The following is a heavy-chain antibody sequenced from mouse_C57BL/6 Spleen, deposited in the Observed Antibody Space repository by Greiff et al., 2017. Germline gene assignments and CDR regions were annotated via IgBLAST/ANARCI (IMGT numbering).Heavy chain of an antibody. CDR1: GYTFTSYW. J-gene: IGHJ4*01. V-gene: IGHV1-69*01. Sequence: QVQLQQPGAELVMPGASVKLSCKASGYTFTSYWMHWVKQRPGQGLEWIGEIDPSDSYTNYNQKFKGKSTLTVDKSSSTAYMQLSSLTSEDSAVYYCARTEDSSGYEAMDYWGQGTSVTVSS. CDR2: IDPSDSYT. D-gene: IGHD3-2*02. CDR3: ARTEDSSGYEAMDY.